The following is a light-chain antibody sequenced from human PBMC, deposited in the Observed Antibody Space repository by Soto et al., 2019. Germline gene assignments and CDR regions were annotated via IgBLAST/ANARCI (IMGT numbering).Light chain of an antibody. J-gene: IGKJ3*01. Sequence: IQLTQSPCSLSASIEDRVTLTCLASQGIRNDLGWNQQKPGKAPKVLIYASSNLHSGVPSRFSGSGSGTDFTLTISSLQPEDFATYYCLQDYNYPHTFGPGTIVDIK. CDR3: LQDYNYPHT. V-gene: IGKV1-6*01. CDR1: QGIRND. CDR2: ASS.